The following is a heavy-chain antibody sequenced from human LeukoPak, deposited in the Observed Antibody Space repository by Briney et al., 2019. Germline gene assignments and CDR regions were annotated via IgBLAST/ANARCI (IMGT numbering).Heavy chain of an antibody. V-gene: IGHV1-69*05. D-gene: IGHD2-21*01. J-gene: IGHJ4*02. Sequence: GASVKVSCKASGASFSSFGISWVRQAPGQGLEWMGGIIPIFGSPNYAQKFQGRLTITTDESTSTAYMELSSPRSDDTAVFYCATGVRAIPIYYWGQGTLVTVSS. CDR2: IIPIFGSP. CDR1: GASFSSFG. CDR3: ATGVRAIPIYY.